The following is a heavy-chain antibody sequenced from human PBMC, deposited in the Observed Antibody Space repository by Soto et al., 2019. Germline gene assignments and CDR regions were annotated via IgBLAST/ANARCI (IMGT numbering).Heavy chain of an antibody. CDR3: SSGIQLWLRRINNGYSG. CDR2: IIPMFGTA. CDR1: GGTFSTYA. J-gene: IGHJ4*02. V-gene: IGHV1-69*12. Sequence: QVQLVQSGAEVKKPESSVKVSCKAPGGTFSTYAISWVRQAPGQGLEWMGGIIPMFGTANYAQRFQDRVTITADESTNTVYMELSILRSEDTAVYLCSSGIQLWLRRINNGYSGWGQGTLVTVSS. D-gene: IGHD5-18*01.